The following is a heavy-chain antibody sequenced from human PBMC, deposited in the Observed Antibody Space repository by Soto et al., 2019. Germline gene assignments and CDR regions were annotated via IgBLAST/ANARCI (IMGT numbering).Heavy chain of an antibody. J-gene: IGHJ4*02. CDR2: IYYSGST. Sequence: NPSETLSLTCTVSGGPISSGGYYWSWIRQHPGKGLEWIGYIYYSGSTYYNPSLKSRVTISVDTSKNQFSLKLSSVTAADTAVYYCARRGGGYYSFDYWGQGTLVTVSS. CDR3: ARRGGGYYSFDY. CDR1: GGPISSGGYY. V-gene: IGHV4-31*03. D-gene: IGHD3-22*01.